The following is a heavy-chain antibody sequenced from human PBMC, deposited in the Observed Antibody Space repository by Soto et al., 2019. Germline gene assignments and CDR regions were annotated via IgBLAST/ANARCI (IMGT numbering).Heavy chain of an antibody. CDR3: ARSPNFGELARRQSDYFDY. V-gene: IGHV3-66*01. Sequence: GGSLRLSCAASGFTVSSNYMSWVRQAPGKGLEWVSVIYSGGSTYYADSVKGRFTISRDNSKNTLYLQMNSLRAEDTAVYYCARSPNFGELARRQSDYFDYWGQGTLVTVSS. CDR1: GFTVSSNY. CDR2: IYSGGST. D-gene: IGHD3-10*01. J-gene: IGHJ4*02.